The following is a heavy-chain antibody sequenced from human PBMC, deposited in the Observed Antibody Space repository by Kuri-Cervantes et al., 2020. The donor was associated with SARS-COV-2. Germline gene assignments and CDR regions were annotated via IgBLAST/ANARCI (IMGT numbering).Heavy chain of an antibody. CDR2: ISTYNGNT. Sequence: ASVKVSCKASGYTFTSYGISWVRQAPGRGLEWMGWISTYNGNTNYAQILQGRVTMTTDTSTSTAYMELSSLRSFDTAVYYCARSHTLYGGNSSPWDYWGQGTLVTVSS. V-gene: IGHV1-18*01. D-gene: IGHD4-23*01. J-gene: IGHJ4*02. CDR1: GYTFTSYG. CDR3: ARSHTLYGGNSSPWDY.